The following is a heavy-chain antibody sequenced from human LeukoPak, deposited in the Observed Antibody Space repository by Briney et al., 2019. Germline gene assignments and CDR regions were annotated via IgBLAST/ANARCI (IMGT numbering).Heavy chain of an antibody. Sequence: GASVKVSCKASGYSFTNYGIHWVRQAPGQRLEWMGWINAGNGNTKYSQKFQGRVTITRDTSASTAYMELSSLRSEDTAVYYCATRGYYDSSGYYYWGQGTLVTVSS. D-gene: IGHD3-22*01. CDR2: INAGNGNT. CDR1: GYSFTNYG. J-gene: IGHJ4*02. V-gene: IGHV1-3*01. CDR3: ATRGYYDSSGYYY.